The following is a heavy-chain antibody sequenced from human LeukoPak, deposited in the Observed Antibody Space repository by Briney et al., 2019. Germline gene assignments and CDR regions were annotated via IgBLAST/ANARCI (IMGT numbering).Heavy chain of an antibody. CDR3: AREGPYYYDSSGYYYSYYFDY. J-gene: IGHJ4*02. CDR1: GYTFTSYG. D-gene: IGHD3-22*01. CDR2: ISAYNGNT. V-gene: IGHV1-18*01. Sequence: ASEKVSCKASGYTFTSYGISWVRQAPGQGLEWMGWISAYNGNTNYAQKLQGRVTMTTDTSTSTAYMELRSLRSDDTAVYYCAREGPYYYDSSGYYYSYYFDYWGQGTLVTVSS.